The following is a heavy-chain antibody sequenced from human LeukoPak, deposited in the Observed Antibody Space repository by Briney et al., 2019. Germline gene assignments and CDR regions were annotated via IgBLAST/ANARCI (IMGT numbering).Heavy chain of an antibody. CDR2: MYYSGST. J-gene: IGHJ4*02. CDR1: GDSISSYD. D-gene: IGHD3-22*01. V-gene: IGHV4-59*12. CDR3: ARDQYYYDSSGSIGVDY. Sequence: KPSETLSLTCTAPGDSISSYDWSWIRQPRGKGLEWIVYMYYSGSTNYNPSLKSRVTISVDTSKNQFSLKLSSVTAADTAVYYCARDQYYYDSSGSIGVDYWGQGALVTVSS.